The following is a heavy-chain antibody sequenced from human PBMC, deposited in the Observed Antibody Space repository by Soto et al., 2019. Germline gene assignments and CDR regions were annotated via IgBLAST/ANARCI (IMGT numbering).Heavy chain of an antibody. Sequence: PGGSLRLSCAASGFTFSSYAMTWVRQAPGKGLEWVSGISGSGGGTYYADSVKGRFTISRDNAKNSLYLQMNSLRAEDTAVYYCARASYYYDGSGYHGYWGQGTLVTVSS. J-gene: IGHJ4*02. CDR3: ARASYYYDGSGYHGY. D-gene: IGHD3-22*01. V-gene: IGHV3-23*01. CDR1: GFTFSSYA. CDR2: ISGSGGGT.